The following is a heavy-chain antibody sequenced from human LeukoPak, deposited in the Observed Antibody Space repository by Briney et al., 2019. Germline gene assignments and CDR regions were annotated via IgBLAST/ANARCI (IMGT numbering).Heavy chain of an antibody. CDR1: GYTFTGYY. Sequence: ASVKVSRKASGYTFTGYYMHWVRQAPGQGLEWMGWINPNSGGTNYAQKFQGRVTMTRDTSISTAYMELSRLRSDDTAVYYCARGSDYEDAFDIWGQGTMVTVSS. V-gene: IGHV1-2*02. CDR2: INPNSGGT. D-gene: IGHD4-17*01. J-gene: IGHJ3*02. CDR3: ARGSDYEDAFDI.